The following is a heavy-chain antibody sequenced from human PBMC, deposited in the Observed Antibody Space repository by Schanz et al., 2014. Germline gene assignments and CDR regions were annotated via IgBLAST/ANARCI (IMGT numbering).Heavy chain of an antibody. Sequence: EVQLVESGGGLVQSGGSLRLSCAASGFTFSSNAMHWVRQAPGKGLEYVSAISSDGRNTYYADSVKGRFTISRDNSKNTLYLQMGSLRLEDMAVYYCARAYTGSYLPLDYWGQGTQVTASS. CDR2: ISSDGRNT. D-gene: IGHD1-26*01. V-gene: IGHV3-64*07. CDR1: GFTFSSNA. CDR3: ARAYTGSYLPLDY. J-gene: IGHJ4*02.